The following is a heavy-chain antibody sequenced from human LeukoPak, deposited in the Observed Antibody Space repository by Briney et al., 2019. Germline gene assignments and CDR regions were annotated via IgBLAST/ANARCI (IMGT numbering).Heavy chain of an antibody. CDR1: GYTFSSYS. D-gene: IGHD1-26*01. V-gene: IGHV3-48*01. J-gene: IGHJ3*02. CDR2: ISSSSSTI. Sequence: GGSLRLSCAASGYTFSSYSMNWVRQAPGKGLEWVSYISSSSSTIYHADSVKGRFTISRDNAKNSLYLQMNSLRAEDTAVYYCAGSYLPGDAFDIWGQGTMVTVSS. CDR3: AGSYLPGDAFDI.